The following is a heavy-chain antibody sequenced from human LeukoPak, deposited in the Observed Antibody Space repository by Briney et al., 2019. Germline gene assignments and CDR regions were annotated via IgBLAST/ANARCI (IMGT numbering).Heavy chain of an antibody. CDR2: IKPDGSAE. D-gene: IGHD3-3*01. Sequence: GGSLRLSCATSGFTFSSNWMSWVRHVPGRGLDWVANIKPDGSAEYYAASVKGRFTISRDNSKNTLYLQMNSLRAEDTAVYYCAKGLTIFGVVIPGDAFDIWGQGTMVTVSS. CDR3: AKGLTIFGVVIPGDAFDI. J-gene: IGHJ3*02. CDR1: GFTFSSNW. V-gene: IGHV3-7*03.